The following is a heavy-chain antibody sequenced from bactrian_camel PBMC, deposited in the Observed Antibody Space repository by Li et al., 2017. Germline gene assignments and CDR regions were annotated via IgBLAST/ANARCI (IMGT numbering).Heavy chain of an antibody. CDR2: IYSDGSKS. J-gene: IGHJ4*01. CDR3: ATSGMDWVLGFAH. CDR1: GFAFSSYY. D-gene: IGHD1*01. Sequence: HVQLVESGGGLVQPGGSLRLSCAASGFAFSSYYMIWVRQAPGKGLEWVSSIYSDGSKSYYIDSVKGRFTISRDNAKNTMYLQMNSLKSEDTALYYCATSGMDWVLGFAHWGQGTQVTVS. V-gene: IGHV3-2*01.